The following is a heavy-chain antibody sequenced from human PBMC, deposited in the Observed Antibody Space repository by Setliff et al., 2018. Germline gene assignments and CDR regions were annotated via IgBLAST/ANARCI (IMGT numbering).Heavy chain of an antibody. CDR1: EFIFSAYV. J-gene: IGHJ4*02. Sequence: GGSLRLSCAASEFIFSAYVMHWVRQAPGKGLECVAFIRYDGSNKYYADSVKGRFTTSRDNSKNTVSLQMSSLRTEDTAIYFCAGQGPIFGSGLIPGFDQWGQGTMVTVSS. CDR3: AGQGPIFGSGLIPGFDQ. V-gene: IGHV3-30*02. D-gene: IGHD3-3*01. CDR2: IRYDGSNK.